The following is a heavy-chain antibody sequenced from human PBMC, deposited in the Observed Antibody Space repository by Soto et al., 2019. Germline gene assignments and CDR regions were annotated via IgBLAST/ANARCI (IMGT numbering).Heavy chain of an antibody. CDR2: IDPSDSYT. D-gene: IGHD3-22*01. J-gene: IGHJ4*02. CDR3: ARHYYDSSGYYYFDY. CDR1: GYSFTSYC. V-gene: IGHV5-10-1*01. Sequence: GESLKISGKGSGYSFTSYCISWVLQMPGKGLEWMGRIDPSDSYTNYSPSFQGHVTISADKSISTAYLQWSSLKASDTAMYYCARHYYDSSGYYYFDYWGQGTLVTVSS.